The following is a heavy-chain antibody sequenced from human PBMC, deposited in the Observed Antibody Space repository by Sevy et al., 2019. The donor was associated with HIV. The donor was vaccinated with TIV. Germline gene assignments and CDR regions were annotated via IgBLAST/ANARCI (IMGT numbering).Heavy chain of an antibody. V-gene: IGHV4-59*08. Sequence: SETLSLTCGVSAGSISDYYWGWIRQPPGKRLEYIGWIHSSGRSYYNPSLSSRLTMSIDTSRNQFSLKLFSLTAADMAMYYCARHESQGDYPLDLWGQGTLVTVSS. CDR1: AGSISDYY. D-gene: IGHD4-17*01. J-gene: IGHJ4*02. CDR3: ARHESQGDYPLDL. CDR2: IHSSGRS.